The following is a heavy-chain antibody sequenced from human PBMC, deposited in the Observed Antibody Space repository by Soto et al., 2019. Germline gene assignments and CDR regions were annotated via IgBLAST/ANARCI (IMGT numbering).Heavy chain of an antibody. CDR2: MSYAGSYK. D-gene: IGHD6-6*01. CDR3: AKEMYPRTVLDSSSPWGDY. J-gene: IGHJ4*02. CDR1: GFTFSDYG. V-gene: IGHV3-30*18. Sequence: SGGSLRLSCAVPGFTFSDYGMHWVRQAPGKGLEWVAVMSYAGSYKYYADSVKGRFTISRDLSGNTLFLQMNSLRLEDTAVYFCAKEMYPRTVLDSSSPWGDYWGQGTLVTVSS.